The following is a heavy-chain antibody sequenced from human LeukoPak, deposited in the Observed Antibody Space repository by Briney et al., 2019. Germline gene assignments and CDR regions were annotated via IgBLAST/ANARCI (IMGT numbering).Heavy chain of an antibody. CDR1: GFTFSNYA. J-gene: IGHJ4*02. V-gene: IGHV3-23*01. CDR3: ASSGSYRFDY. CDR2: ISGGGTST. D-gene: IGHD1-26*01. Sequence: GGSLRLSCTASGFTFSNYAMSWVRQAPGKGLEWVSTISGGGTSTYYADSVKGRFTISRDNAKNSLYLQMNSLRDEDTAVYYCASSGSYRFDYWGQGTLVTVSS.